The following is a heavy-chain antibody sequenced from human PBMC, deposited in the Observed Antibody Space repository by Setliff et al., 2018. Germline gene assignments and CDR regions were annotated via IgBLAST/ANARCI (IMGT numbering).Heavy chain of an antibody. V-gene: IGHV3-48*01. Sequence: PGESLKISCAASGFTFSRYAMNWVRQTPGKGLEWVSYISASSANIQYADSVRGRFTVSRDNAKNSLYLQMNSLKVEDTAVYYCVRVKKEYSYGYGAYYSFDDWGQGALVTVSS. J-gene: IGHJ4*02. CDR2: ISASSANI. CDR3: VRVKKEYSYGYGAYYSFDD. D-gene: IGHD5-18*01. CDR1: GFTFSRYA.